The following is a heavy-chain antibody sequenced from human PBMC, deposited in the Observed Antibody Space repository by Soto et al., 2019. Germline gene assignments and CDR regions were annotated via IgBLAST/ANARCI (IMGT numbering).Heavy chain of an antibody. CDR2: IYSGGST. CDR3: AGPRDGYNFEYFQH. D-gene: IGHD1-1*01. J-gene: IGHJ1*01. Sequence: GGSLRLSCAASGFTFSSNYMSWVRQAPGKGLEWVSVIYSGGSTYYADSVKGRFTISRDNSKNTLYLQMNSLRAEDTAVYYCAGPRDGYNFEYFQHWGQGTLVTVSS. CDR1: GFTFSSNY. V-gene: IGHV3-66*01.